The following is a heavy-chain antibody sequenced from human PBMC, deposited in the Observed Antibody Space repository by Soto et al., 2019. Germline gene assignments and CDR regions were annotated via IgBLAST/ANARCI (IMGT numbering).Heavy chain of an antibody. V-gene: IGHV3-23*01. CDR3: ARKVLGSTSRPDWWYFDL. D-gene: IGHD2-2*01. CDR1: GFTFINYA. CDR2: ISGGGDRT. J-gene: IGHJ2*01. Sequence: GGSLRLSCVGSGFTFINYAMNWVRQTPGKGLEWVSGISGGGDRTFDADSVKGRFTISRDNSKNTVNLQMNSLRADDTAVYYCARKVLGSTSRPDWWYFDLWGRGTLVIVSS.